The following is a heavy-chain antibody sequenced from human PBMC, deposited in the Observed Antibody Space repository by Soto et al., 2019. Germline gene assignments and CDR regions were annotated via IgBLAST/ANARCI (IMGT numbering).Heavy chain of an antibody. J-gene: IGHJ6*02. CDR1: GYSFTSYG. Sequence: QVQLVQSGAEGKKPGASVKVSCKASGYSFTSYGISWVRQAPGQGLEWMGWISAYNGNTNYAQKLQGRVTMATDTSTRTAYLALRSLRSADTAVHSSARDNGFGESDVRGQGTTVTVSS. D-gene: IGHD3-10*01. CDR2: ISAYNGNT. CDR3: ARDNGFGESDV. V-gene: IGHV1-18*01.